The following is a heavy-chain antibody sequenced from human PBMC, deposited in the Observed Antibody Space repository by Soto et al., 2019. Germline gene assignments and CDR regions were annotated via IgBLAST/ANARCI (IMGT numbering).Heavy chain of an antibody. J-gene: IGHJ4*02. CDR1: GITLSDHF. V-gene: IGHV3-72*01. Sequence: EVQLVESGGGLVQPGGSLRLSCAASGITLSDHFIDWVRQAPGKGLDWVGRTKAKAYSYTTEYAGSVKGRFTISRDDSENSVYLQMNSLKSEDTAVYYCASIRGGMGYWGQGTLVTVSP. D-gene: IGHD3-10*01. CDR3: ASIRGGMGY. CDR2: TKAKAYSYTT.